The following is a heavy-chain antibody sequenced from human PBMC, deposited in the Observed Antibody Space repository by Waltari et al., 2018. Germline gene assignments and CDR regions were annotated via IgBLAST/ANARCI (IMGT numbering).Heavy chain of an antibody. CDR2: ISSGSGHI. J-gene: IGHJ3*02. D-gene: IGHD1-26*01. CDR1: GFAFGTYS. CDR3: VTDQVLHDGRFSGAFDI. Sequence: EVQLVESGGGLVKPGGSLRLSCVASGFAFGTYSVNWFRRAPGRGLEWVSSISSGSGHIYYADSVKGRFTISRDNVKNSLYLEMNNLRAEDTALYYCVTDQVLHDGRFSGAFDIWGQGTMVTVSS. V-gene: IGHV3-21*02.